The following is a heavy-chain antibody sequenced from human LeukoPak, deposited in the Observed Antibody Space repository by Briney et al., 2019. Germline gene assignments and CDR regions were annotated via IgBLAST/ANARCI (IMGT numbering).Heavy chain of an antibody. CDR3: ARDPRGPYYYDSSGYYHNWFDP. CDR2: INPNSGGT. CDR1: GYTFTGYY. Sequence: ASVKVSCKASGYTFTGYYMHWVRQAPGQGLEWIGRINPNSGGTNYAQKFQGRVTMTRDTSISTAYMELSRLRSDDTAVYYCARDPRGPYYYDSSGYYHNWFDPWGQGTLVTVSS. D-gene: IGHD3-22*01. J-gene: IGHJ5*02. V-gene: IGHV1-2*06.